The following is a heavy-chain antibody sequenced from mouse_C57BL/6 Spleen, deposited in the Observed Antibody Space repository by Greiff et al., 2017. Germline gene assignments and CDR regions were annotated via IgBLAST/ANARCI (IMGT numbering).Heavy chain of an antibody. D-gene: IGHD1-1*01. J-gene: IGHJ1*03. V-gene: IGHV1-52*01. CDR2: IDPSDSET. Sequence: QVQLQQPGAELVRPGSSVKLSCKASGYTFTSYWMHWVKQRPIQGLEWIGNIDPSDSETHYNQKFKDKATLTVNKSSSTAYMQLSSLTSEDSAVDYGARFYDGSSRYWYFDVWGTGTTVTVSS. CDR3: ARFYDGSSRYWYFDV. CDR1: GYTFTSYW.